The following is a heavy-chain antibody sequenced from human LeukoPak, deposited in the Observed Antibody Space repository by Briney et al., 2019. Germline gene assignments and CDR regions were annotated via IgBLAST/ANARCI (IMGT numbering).Heavy chain of an antibody. CDR1: GFTFSSYS. V-gene: IGHV3-48*04. J-gene: IGHJ4*02. Sequence: LPGGSLRLSCAASGFTFSSYSMNWVRQAPGKGLEWVSYISSSSSTIYYADSVKGRFTISRDNAKNSLYLQMNSLRAEDTAVYYCARIGPRYGDYFDYWGQGTLVTVSS. CDR2: ISSSSSTI. CDR3: ARIGPRYGDYFDY. D-gene: IGHD4-17*01.